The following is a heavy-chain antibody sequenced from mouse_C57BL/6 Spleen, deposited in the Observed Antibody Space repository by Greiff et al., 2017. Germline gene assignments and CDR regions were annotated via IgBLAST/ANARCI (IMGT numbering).Heavy chain of an antibody. CDR2: INPSTGGT. CDR3: ANYGSSSLYWYFDV. D-gene: IGHD1-1*01. Sequence: EVQLQQSGPELVKPGASVKISCKASGYSFTGYYMNWVKQSPEKSLEWIGEINPSTGGTTYNQKFKAKATLTVDKSSSTAYMQLKSLTSEDSAVYYCANYGSSSLYWYFDVWGTGTTVTVSS. J-gene: IGHJ1*03. CDR1: GYSFTGYY. V-gene: IGHV1-42*01.